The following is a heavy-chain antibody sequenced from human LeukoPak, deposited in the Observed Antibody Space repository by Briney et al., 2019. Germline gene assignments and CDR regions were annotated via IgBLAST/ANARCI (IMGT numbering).Heavy chain of an antibody. CDR2: INAGNDDT. CDR3: ARGGLRYQLGDAFDI. D-gene: IGHD6-13*01. CDR1: GYTFTNYA. V-gene: IGHV1-3*01. Sequence: GASVKVSCRASGYTFTNYAFHWVRQAPGQRLEWLGWINAGNDDTKYSQKFQGRVTITRDTSASTAYMELSSLRSEDTAVYYCARGGLRYQLGDAFDIWGQGTMVTVSS. J-gene: IGHJ3*02.